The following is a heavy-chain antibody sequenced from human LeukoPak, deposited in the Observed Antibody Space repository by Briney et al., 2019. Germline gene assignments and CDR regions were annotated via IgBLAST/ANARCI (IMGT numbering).Heavy chain of an antibody. J-gene: IGHJ4*02. CDR1: GYTFTGYG. Sequence: SVKVSCKASGYTFTGYGISWVRQAPGQGLEWMGGIIPIFGTANYAQKFQGRVTITADKSTSTAYMELSSLRSEDTAVYYCARSGGLDTSTWANYWGQGTLVTVSS. D-gene: IGHD3-10*01. CDR2: IIPIFGTA. CDR3: ARSGGLDTSTWANY. V-gene: IGHV1-69*06.